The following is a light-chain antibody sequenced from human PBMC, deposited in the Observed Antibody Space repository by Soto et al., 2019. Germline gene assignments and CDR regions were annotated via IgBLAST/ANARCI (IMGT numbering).Light chain of an antibody. CDR2: DVS. J-gene: IGKJ1*01. CDR1: QNIGGW. CDR3: QQYFSYAPWT. Sequence: DIQLPQSPSTLSASVGDRVTITCRASQNIGGWLAWFQQKPLNAPKLLIYDVSTLESGVPSGFSGSGSGTEFTLTISSLQPDDFSTFYCQQYFSYAPWTYGQGTKVEIK. V-gene: IGKV1-5*01.